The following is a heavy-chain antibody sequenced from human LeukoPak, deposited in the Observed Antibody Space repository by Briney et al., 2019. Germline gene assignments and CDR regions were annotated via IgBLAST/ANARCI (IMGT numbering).Heavy chain of an antibody. D-gene: IGHD5-18*01. CDR1: GYTFTSYD. CDR3: VTGFTTMAVDYFDY. CDR2: MNPNRGNT. J-gene: IGHJ4*02. Sequence: VASVTVSCKASGYTFTSYDINWVRQAPGQGLEWMGWMNPNRGNTGYAQKFQGRVTMTRNTSISTAYMELSSLRSEDTAVYYCVTGFTTMAVDYFDYWGQGTLVTVSP. V-gene: IGHV1-8*01.